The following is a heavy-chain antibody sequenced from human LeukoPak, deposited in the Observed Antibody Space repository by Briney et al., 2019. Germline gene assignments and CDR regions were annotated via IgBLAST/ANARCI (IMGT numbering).Heavy chain of an antibody. Sequence: ASVKVSCKASGYTFTGYYMHWVRQAPGQWLEWMGWINPNSGGTNYAQKFQGRVTMTRDTSISTAYMELSRLRSDDTAVYYCARDLTIGSSANGGSWGQGTLVTVSS. D-gene: IGHD2-15*01. CDR2: INPNSGGT. J-gene: IGHJ5*02. CDR1: GYTFTGYY. CDR3: ARDLTIGSSANGGS. V-gene: IGHV1-2*02.